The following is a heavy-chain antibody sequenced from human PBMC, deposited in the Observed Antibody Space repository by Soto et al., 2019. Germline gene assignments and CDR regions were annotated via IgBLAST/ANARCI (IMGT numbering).Heavy chain of an antibody. V-gene: IGHV3-48*03. D-gene: IGHD2-2*01. CDR2: ISSSGSTK. Sequence: GGSLRLSCAASGFTFSSFEMNWIRQAPGKGLEWVSYISSSGSTKYYADSVKGRFTISRDNAKNSLYLQMNSLRAEDTAVYYCAKRACSTASCSYFDYWGQGTLVTVSS. CDR3: AKRACSTASCSYFDY. CDR1: GFTFSSFE. J-gene: IGHJ4*02.